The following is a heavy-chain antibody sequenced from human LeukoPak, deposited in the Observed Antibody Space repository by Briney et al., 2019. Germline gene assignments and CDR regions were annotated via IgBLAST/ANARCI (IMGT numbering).Heavy chain of an antibody. CDR2: ISGSGGST. CDR3: AKGPDYGSGSYSDY. J-gene: IGHJ4*02. CDR1: GFTFSSYW. V-gene: IGHV3-23*01. Sequence: PGGSLRLSCEASGFTFSSYWMHWVRQAPGKGLEWVAAISGSGGSTYYADSVKGRFTISRDNSKNTLYLQMNSLRAEDTAVYYCAKGPDYGSGSYSDYWGQGTLVTVSS. D-gene: IGHD3-10*01.